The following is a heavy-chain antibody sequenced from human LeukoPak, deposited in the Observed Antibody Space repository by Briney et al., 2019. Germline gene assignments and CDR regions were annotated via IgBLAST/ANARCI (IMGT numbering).Heavy chain of an antibody. CDR1: GFTFTNYG. Sequence: ASVKVSCKASGFTFTNYGITWVRQAPGQGLQWMGWISTSNGNTNYGQKVQGRVTMTTDTSTNTAYMELRSLRSDDTAVYYCAREVVRPNDPHYYMDVWGKGATVIVSS. V-gene: IGHV1-18*01. CDR3: AREVVRPNDPHYYMDV. D-gene: IGHD1-1*01. J-gene: IGHJ6*03. CDR2: ISTSNGNT.